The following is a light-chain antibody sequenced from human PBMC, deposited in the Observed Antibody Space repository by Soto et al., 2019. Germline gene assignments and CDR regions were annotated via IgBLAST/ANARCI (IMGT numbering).Light chain of an antibody. V-gene: IGKV3-11*01. CDR1: QSVSSY. Sequence: EIVLTQSPATLSLSPGERATLSCRASQSVSSYLAWYQQKPGQAPRLLIYDASSRATGIPARFSGSGPGTDVTLTSSSLEPEDFAVYYCQQRTNWPAVTFGPGTKVDIK. CDR2: DAS. CDR3: QQRTNWPAVT. J-gene: IGKJ3*01.